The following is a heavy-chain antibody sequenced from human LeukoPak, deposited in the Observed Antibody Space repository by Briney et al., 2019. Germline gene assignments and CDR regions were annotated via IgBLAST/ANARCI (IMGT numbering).Heavy chain of an antibody. CDR1: GGSISSYY. CDR2: IYYSGST. J-gene: IGHJ6*03. Sequence: SETLSLTCTVSGGSISSYYWSWIRQPPGKGLEWIGYIYYSGSTNYNPSLKSRVTISVDTSKNQFSLKLSSVTAADTAVYYCARVQDYDIYYYYYMDVWGKGTTVNVSS. D-gene: IGHD3-9*01. V-gene: IGHV4-59*01. CDR3: ARVQDYDIYYYYYMDV.